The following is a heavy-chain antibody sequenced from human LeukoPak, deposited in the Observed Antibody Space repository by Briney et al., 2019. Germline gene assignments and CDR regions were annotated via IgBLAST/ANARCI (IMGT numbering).Heavy chain of an antibody. D-gene: IGHD6-19*01. J-gene: IGHJ4*02. CDR2: IFPGDSDT. CDR1: GYIFTSYW. Sequence: GESLQISCKGSGYIFTSYWIGWVRPLPGKGLEWMGIIFPGDSDTRYSPSFQGQVTISADKAISTAYLQWSSLKASDTAMYYCARQSVAGTDYWGQGTLVTVSS. V-gene: IGHV5-51*01. CDR3: ARQSVAGTDY.